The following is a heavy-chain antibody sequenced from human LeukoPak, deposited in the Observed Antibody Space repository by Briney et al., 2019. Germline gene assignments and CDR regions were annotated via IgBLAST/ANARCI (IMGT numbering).Heavy chain of an antibody. CDR3: GASY. CDR2: ISGDGRTT. J-gene: IGHJ4*02. Sequence: PGRSLRLSCVASGFTFSTYGIHWVRQAPGKGLEWLAVISGDGRTTYYADSVKGRFTISRDNSRNTLYLQMNSLRVDDTAMYYCGASYWGRGTLVTVS. D-gene: IGHD3-16*01. V-gene: IGHV3-30*03. CDR1: GFTFSTYG.